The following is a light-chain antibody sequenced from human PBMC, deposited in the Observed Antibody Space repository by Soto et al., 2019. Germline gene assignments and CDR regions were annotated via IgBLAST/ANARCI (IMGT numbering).Light chain of an antibody. CDR3: QQYINYLT. J-gene: IGKJ1*01. V-gene: IGKV1-5*03. Sequence: DIQMTQSPSTLSASVGDRVTITCRASQSISSWLAWYQQKPGKAPKLLLYKSSNLESGVPSRFSGSGSGTEFTPAISSLQPDDFAYYYCQQYINYLTYGQGTKVEIK. CDR1: QSISSW. CDR2: KSS.